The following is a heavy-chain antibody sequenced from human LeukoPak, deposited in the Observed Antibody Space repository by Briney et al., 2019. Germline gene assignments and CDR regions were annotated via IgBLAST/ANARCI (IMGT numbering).Heavy chain of an antibody. V-gene: IGHV3-48*01. CDR2: ISSSSSTI. D-gene: IGHD6-6*01. J-gene: IGHJ5*02. CDR3: ARSLRGSSSS. Sequence: GGSLRLSCAASGFTFSSYSMNWVRQAPGKGLEWVSYISSSSSTIYYADSVKGRFTISRDNAKNSLYLQMNSLRAEDTAVYYCARSLRGSSSSWGQGTLVTVSS. CDR1: GFTFSSYS.